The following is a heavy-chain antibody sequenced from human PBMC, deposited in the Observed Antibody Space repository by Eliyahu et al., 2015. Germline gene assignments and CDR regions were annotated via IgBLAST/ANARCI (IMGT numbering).Heavy chain of an antibody. CDR3: ARANPSYGSGWYLDI. CDR2: IYNSGSA. Sequence: QVQLQESGPRLVKPSQTLSLTCGVSGESISRVGHYWTWIRQPAGKGLEWIGRIYNSGSATYSPSLKSRVTISVDPSNNVFSLELSSVTATDTAVYYCARANPSYGSGWYLDIWGPGILVTVSS. J-gene: IGHJ4*02. V-gene: IGHV4-61*02. D-gene: IGHD6-19*01. CDR1: GESISRVGHY.